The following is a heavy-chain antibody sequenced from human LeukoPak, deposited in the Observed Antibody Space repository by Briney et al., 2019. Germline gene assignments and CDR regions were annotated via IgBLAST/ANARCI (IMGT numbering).Heavy chain of an antibody. D-gene: IGHD2-2*01. Sequence: SETLPLTCAVYGGSFSGYYWSWIRQPPGKGLEWIGEINHSGSTNYNPSLKSRVTISVDTSKNQFSLKLSSVTAADTAVYYCARHAIGQLLAIDYWGQGTLVTVSS. V-gene: IGHV4-34*01. J-gene: IGHJ4*02. CDR1: GGSFSGYY. CDR3: ARHAIGQLLAIDY. CDR2: INHSGST.